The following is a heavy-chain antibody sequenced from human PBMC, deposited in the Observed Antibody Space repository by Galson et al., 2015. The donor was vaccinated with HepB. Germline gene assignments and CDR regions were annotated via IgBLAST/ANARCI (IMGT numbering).Heavy chain of an antibody. CDR3: ARDYAGPIDDAFDI. D-gene: IGHD3-16*01. CDR2: ISSTSSAI. V-gene: IGHV3-48*02. J-gene: IGHJ3*02. CDR1: GFTFSYYG. Sequence: SLRLSCAASGFTFSYYGMNRVRQAPGMGLEWVSYISSTSSAIYYADSVKGRFTISRDNAKNSLYLQMNSLRDEDTAVYYCARDYAGPIDDAFDIWGQGTRVTASS.